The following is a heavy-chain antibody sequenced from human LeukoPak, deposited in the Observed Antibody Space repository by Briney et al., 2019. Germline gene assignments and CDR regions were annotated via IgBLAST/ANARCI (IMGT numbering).Heavy chain of an antibody. D-gene: IGHD5-12*01. CDR2: KYYDGNSGNT. J-gene: IGHJ4*02. Sequence: PSETLSLTCTVSGGSMSYYYWTWIRQTPGKGLEWIGYKYYDGNSGNTNYNPSLESRVTISVDTSKNHVSLNLTSLTAADTAVYYCASHSGGYAYWGQGTLVTVSS. V-gene: IGHV4-59*12. CDR1: GGSMSYYY. CDR3: ASHSGGYAY.